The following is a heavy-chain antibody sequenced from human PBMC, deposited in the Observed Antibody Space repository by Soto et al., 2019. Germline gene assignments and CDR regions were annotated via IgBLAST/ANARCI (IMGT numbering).Heavy chain of an antibody. D-gene: IGHD3-10*01. CDR2: ISYGGGTT. CDR3: AKDVGSGSYYLYGMDV. J-gene: IGHJ6*02. Sequence: GGSLRLSCAASEVTFINYAMSWVRQATGKGLEWVSAISYGGGTTYYADSVKGRFTISRDNSKNTLYLQMNSLRAEDTAVYYCAKDVGSGSYYLYGMDVWGQGTTVTVSS. V-gene: IGHV3-23*01. CDR1: EVTFINYA.